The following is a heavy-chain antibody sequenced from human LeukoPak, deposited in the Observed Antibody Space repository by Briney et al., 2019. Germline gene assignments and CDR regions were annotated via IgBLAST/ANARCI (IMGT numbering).Heavy chain of an antibody. V-gene: IGHV1-3*01. J-gene: IGHJ3*02. CDR3: ARGWPQEAFDI. D-gene: IGHD2-15*01. Sequence: ASVKVSCKASVYAFTSYAMHWVRQAPGQRRECMGWINAGNGNTKYSQKFQGRVTITRDTSASTAYMELSSLRSEDTAVYYCARGWPQEAFDIWGQGTMVTVSS. CDR2: INAGNGNT. CDR1: VYAFTSYA.